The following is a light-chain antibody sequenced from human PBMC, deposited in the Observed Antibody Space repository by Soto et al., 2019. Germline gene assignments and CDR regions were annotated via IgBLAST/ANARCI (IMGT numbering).Light chain of an antibody. J-gene: IGKJ1*01. CDR1: QSASSSY. CDR2: GAS. Sequence: EIVLTQSPGTLSLSPGERATLSCRASQSASSSYLAWYQQKPGQAPRLLIYGASSRATGIPDRFSGSGSGTDFTLTISRLEPEDVAVYYCQQYSSSPGTFGLGTKVEIK. V-gene: IGKV3-20*01. CDR3: QQYSSSPGT.